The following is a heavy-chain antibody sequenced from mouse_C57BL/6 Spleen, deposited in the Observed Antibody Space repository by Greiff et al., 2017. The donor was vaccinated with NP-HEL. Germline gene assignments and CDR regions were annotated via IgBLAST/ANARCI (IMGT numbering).Heavy chain of an antibody. CDR3: ARRDLGRAYY. D-gene: IGHD4-1*01. Sequence: QVQLQQPGAELVRPGSSVKLSCKASGYTFTSYWMDWVKQRPGQGLEWIGNIYPSDSETHYNQKFKDKATLTVDKSSSTAYMQLSSLTSEDSAVYYCARRDLGRAYYWGQGTTLTVSS. CDR1: GYTFTSYW. CDR2: IYPSDSET. V-gene: IGHV1-61*01. J-gene: IGHJ2*01.